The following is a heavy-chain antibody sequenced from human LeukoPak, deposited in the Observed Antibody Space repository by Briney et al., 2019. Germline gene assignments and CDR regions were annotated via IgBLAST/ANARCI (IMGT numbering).Heavy chain of an antibody. CDR3: ARDRIVVVIRGGFDY. CDR1: GFTVSSNY. D-gene: IGHD3-22*01. Sequence: GGSLRLSCAASGFTVSSNYMSWVRQAPGKGLEWVSVIYSGGSTYYADSVKGRFTISRDNSKNTLYLQMNSLRAEDTAVYYCARDRIVVVIRGGFDYWGQGTLVTVSS. V-gene: IGHV3-66*01. J-gene: IGHJ4*02. CDR2: IYSGGST.